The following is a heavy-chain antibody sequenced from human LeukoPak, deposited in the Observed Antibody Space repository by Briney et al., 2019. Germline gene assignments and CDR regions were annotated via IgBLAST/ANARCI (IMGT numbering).Heavy chain of an antibody. D-gene: IGHD3-10*01. CDR1: GGSFSGYY. CDR3: ARGRPPYGSGRSFDY. J-gene: IGHJ4*02. Sequence: SETLSLTSAVYGGSFSGYYWSWIRQPPGKGLEWIGEINHSGSTNYNPSLKSRVTISVDTSKNQFSLKLSSVTAADTAVYYCARGRPPYGSGRSFDYWGQGTLVTVSS. V-gene: IGHV4-34*01. CDR2: INHSGST.